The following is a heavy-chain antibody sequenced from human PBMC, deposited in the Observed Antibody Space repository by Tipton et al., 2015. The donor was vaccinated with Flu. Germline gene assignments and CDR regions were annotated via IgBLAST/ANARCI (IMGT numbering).Heavy chain of an antibody. CDR1: GYSISSGYY. Sequence: TLSLTCAVSGYSISSGYYWGWIRQPPGKGLEWIGSIYHSGSTYYNPSLKSRVTISVDTSKNQFSLKLSPVTAADTAVYYCARHPSSLGAFDIWGQGTMGTVSS. V-gene: IGHV4-38-2*01. D-gene: IGHD7-27*01. CDR2: IYHSGST. J-gene: IGHJ3*02. CDR3: ARHPSSLGAFDI.